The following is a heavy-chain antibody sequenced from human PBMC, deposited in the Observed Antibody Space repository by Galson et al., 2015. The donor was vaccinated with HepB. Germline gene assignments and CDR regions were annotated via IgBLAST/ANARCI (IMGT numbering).Heavy chain of an antibody. Sequence: SLRLSCAASGFTFSSYAMHWVRQAPGKGLEWVAVISYDGSNKYYADSVKGRFTISRDNSKNTLYLQMNSLRAEDTAVYYCARDGIVLMVYALDYWGQGTLVTVSS. CDR1: GFTFSSYA. CDR3: ARDGIVLMVYALDY. J-gene: IGHJ4*02. D-gene: IGHD2-8*01. V-gene: IGHV3-30-3*01. CDR2: ISYDGSNK.